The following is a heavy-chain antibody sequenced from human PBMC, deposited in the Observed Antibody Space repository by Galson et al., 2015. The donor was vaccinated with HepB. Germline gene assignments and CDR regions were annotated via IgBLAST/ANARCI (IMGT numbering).Heavy chain of an antibody. CDR2: ISGRGGST. Sequence: SLRLSCAASGFTLSSYAMSWVRQDPGKGLEWVSGISGRGGSTYYADSVKGRFTISRDNSKNTLHLQMHSLRAEDTAVYYCAKVGNSSWGFEHFDLWGRGTLVTVSS. V-gene: IGHV3-23*01. D-gene: IGHD6-13*01. CDR3: AKVGNSSWGFEHFDL. J-gene: IGHJ2*01. CDR1: GFTLSSYA.